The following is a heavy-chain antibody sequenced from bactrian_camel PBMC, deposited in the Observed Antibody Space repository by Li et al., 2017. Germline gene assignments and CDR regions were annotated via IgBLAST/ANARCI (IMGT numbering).Heavy chain of an antibody. J-gene: IGHJ4*01. Sequence: VQLVESGGGSVQAGESLRLSCAASGRSYSHDCMGWYRQAAGKQREWVSTITTDGKTSYADSVKGRFTISQDKAKNTVYLRMDSLKPEDTAMYYCGTDRYGGDRYCPRRARGPRSPSP. CDR2: ITTDGKT. CDR1: GRSYSHDC. V-gene: IGHV3S53*01. D-gene: IGHD6*01.